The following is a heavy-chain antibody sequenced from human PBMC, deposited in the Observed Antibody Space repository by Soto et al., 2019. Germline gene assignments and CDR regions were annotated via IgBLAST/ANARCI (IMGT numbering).Heavy chain of an antibody. J-gene: IGHJ6*02. D-gene: IGHD4-17*01. CDR3: ARAHYGDYGYGMDV. V-gene: IGHV4-30-2*01. Sequence: QLQLQESGSGLVKPSQTLSLTCAVSGGSISSGGYSWSWIRQPPGKGLEWIGYIYHSGTTYYNPSLKSRVTISVDRSKNQFSLKLSAVTAADTAVYYCARAHYGDYGYGMDVWGQGTTVTVSS. CDR1: GGSISSGGYS. CDR2: IYHSGTT.